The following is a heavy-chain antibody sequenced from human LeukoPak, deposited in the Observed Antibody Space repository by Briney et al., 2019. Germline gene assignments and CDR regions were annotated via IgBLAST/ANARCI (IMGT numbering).Heavy chain of an antibody. D-gene: IGHD2-2*01. V-gene: IGHV1-2*02. CDR3: ARVLSRQLLGAVDY. Sequence: ASVEVSCKASGSPFPGYYMHWVGPAPDKGLEWMGWINPNSGGTNYAQKFQGRVTMTRDTSISTAYMELSRLRSDDTAVYYCARVLSRQLLGAVDYWGQGTLVTVSS. CDR1: GSPFPGYY. CDR2: INPNSGGT. J-gene: IGHJ4*02.